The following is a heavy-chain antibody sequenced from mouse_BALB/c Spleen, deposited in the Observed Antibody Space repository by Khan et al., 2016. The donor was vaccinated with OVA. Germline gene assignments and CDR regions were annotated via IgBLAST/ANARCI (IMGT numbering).Heavy chain of an antibody. CDR2: IAPGSSNA. D-gene: IGHD1-1*01. Sequence: DLVKPGASVNLSCKASGYTFTSYWINWIKQRPGQGLEWIGRIAPGSSNAYYNDMFKDKATLTVDTSSSTAYIQLSSLSSEDSAVYFCARENYCGRSCYAMDYWGQGTSVTVSS. CDR3: ARENYCGRSCYAMDY. CDR1: GYTFTSYW. J-gene: IGHJ4*01. V-gene: IGHV1S41*01.